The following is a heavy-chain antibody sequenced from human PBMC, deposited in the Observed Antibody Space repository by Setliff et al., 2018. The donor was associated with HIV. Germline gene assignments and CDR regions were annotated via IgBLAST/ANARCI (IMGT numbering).Heavy chain of an antibody. CDR2: IIPIFGTA. V-gene: IGHV1-69*05. CDR1: GGTFSSYA. CDR3: ARERRYCSGGSCSKFFDY. Sequence: SVKVSCKTSGGTFSSYAISWVRQAPGQGLEWMGGIIPIFGTANYAQKFQGRVTITTDESTSTAYMELSSLRSEDTAVYYCARERRYCSGGSCSKFFDYWGQGMLVTVS. J-gene: IGHJ4*02. D-gene: IGHD2-15*01.